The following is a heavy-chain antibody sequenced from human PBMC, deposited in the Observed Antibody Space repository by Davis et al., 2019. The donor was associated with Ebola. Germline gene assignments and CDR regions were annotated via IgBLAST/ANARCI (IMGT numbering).Heavy chain of an antibody. V-gene: IGHV4-34*01. D-gene: IGHD3-10*01. CDR2: INHSGST. J-gene: IGHJ5*02. CDR3: ARVWSKTYYYGSGTPQGPNWFDP. Sequence: PSETLSLTCAVYGGSFSGYYWSWIRQPPGKGLEWIGEINHSGSTNYNPSLKSRVTISVDTSKNQFSLKLSSVTAADTAVYYCARVWSKTYYYGSGTPQGPNWFDPWGQGTLVTVSS. CDR1: GGSFSGYY.